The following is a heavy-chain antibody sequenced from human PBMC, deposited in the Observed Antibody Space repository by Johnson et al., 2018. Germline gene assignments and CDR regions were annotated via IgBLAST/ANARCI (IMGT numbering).Heavy chain of an antibody. D-gene: IGHD2-15*01. V-gene: IGHV3-30*18. J-gene: IGHJ3*02. Sequence: QVQLVQSGGGVVQPGRSLRLSCAASGFTFSSYGMHWVRQAPGKGLEWVAVISYDGSNKYYADSVKGRFTISRDNSKNTLYLQMNSLRAEDTAVYYCAKEGGGVVQDAFDIWGQGTMVTVSS. CDR1: GFTFSSYG. CDR3: AKEGGGVVQDAFDI. CDR2: ISYDGSNK.